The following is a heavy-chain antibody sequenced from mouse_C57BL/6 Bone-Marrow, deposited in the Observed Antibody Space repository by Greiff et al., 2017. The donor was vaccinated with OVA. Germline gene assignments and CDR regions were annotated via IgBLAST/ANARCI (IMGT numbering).Heavy chain of an antibody. D-gene: IGHD2-4*01. CDR3: ASHYDYDGFAY. J-gene: IGHJ3*01. V-gene: IGHV5-4*01. Sequence: EVQVVESGGGLVKPGGSLKLSCAASGFTFSSYAMSWVRQTPEKRLEWVATISDGGSYTYYPDNVKGRFTISRDNAKNNLYLQMSHLKSEDTAMYYCASHYDYDGFAYWGQGTLVTVSA. CDR2: ISDGGSYT. CDR1: GFTFSSYA.